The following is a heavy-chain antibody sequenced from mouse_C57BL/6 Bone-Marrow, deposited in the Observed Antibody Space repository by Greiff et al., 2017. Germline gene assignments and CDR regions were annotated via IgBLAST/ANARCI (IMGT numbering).Heavy chain of an antibody. D-gene: IGHD2-4*01. Sequence: DVMLVESGGGLVKPGGSLKLSCAASGFTFSSYAMSWVRQTPEKRLEWVATISDGGSYTYYPDNVKGRFTISRDNAKNNLYLQMSHLKSEDTAMYYCARENYDSEDAMDYWGQGTSVTVSS. CDR3: ARENYDSEDAMDY. J-gene: IGHJ4*01. CDR1: GFTFSSYA. CDR2: ISDGGSYT. V-gene: IGHV5-4*01.